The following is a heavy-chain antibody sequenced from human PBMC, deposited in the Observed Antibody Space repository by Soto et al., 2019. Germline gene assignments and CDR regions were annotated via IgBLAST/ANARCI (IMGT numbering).Heavy chain of an antibody. V-gene: IGHV3-23*01. D-gene: IGHD2-2*01. J-gene: IGHJ4*02. CDR1: GFTFSRYA. CDR2: ISDSGST. Sequence: GGSLRLSCTASGFTFSRYAMSWVRQAPGKGLEWVSTISDSGSTYYAESVKGRLTISRDNSKHTLSLQMNSLRAEDTAVYYCAKGRLGDCSTTSCLFHFDYTGLPALVTVSS. CDR3: AKGRLGDCSTTSCLFHFDY.